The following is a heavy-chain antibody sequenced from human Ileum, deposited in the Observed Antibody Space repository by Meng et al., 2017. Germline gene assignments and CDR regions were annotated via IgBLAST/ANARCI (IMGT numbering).Heavy chain of an antibody. CDR2: SDHFGNT. CDR1: GGSLSGYY. V-gene: IGHV4-34*01. CDR3: VYFWSGYFT. Sequence: VQLQQWGAGLLKPSEPLSLTCAVFGGSLSGYYCNWFRQPPGKGPEWIGGSDHFGNTIHNPSLKGRLTISVDTSKNQISLRLTSVIAADTAVYYCVYFWSGYFTSGQGTLVTVSS. J-gene: IGHJ5*02. D-gene: IGHD3-3*01.